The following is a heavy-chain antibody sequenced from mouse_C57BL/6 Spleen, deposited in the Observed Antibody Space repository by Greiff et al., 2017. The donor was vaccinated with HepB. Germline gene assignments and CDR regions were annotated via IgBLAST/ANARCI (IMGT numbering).Heavy chain of an antibody. CDR2: IHPSDSDT. V-gene: IGHV1-74*01. CDR3: SIKDHNYGSSGYAMDY. J-gene: IGHJ4*01. CDR1: GYTFTSYW. Sequence: QVQLQQSGAELVKPGASVKVSCKASGYTFTSYWMHWVKQRPGQGLEWIGRIHPSDSDTNYNQKFKGKATLTVDKSSSTAYMQLSSLTSEDSAVYYGSIKDHNYGSSGYAMDYWGQGTSVTVSS. D-gene: IGHD1-1*01.